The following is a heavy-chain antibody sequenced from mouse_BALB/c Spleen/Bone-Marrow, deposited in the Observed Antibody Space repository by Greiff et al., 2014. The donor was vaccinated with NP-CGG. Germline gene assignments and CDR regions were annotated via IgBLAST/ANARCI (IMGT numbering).Heavy chain of an antibody. D-gene: IGHD2-1*01. J-gene: IGHJ4*01. CDR1: GFTFSSFG. V-gene: IGHV5-17*02. CDR2: ISSGSGTI. CDR3: ARGAWYHAMDY. Sequence: EVQVVESGGGLVQPGGSRKLSCAASGFTFSSFGMHWVRQAPEKGLEWVAYISSGSGTIYYADTVKGRFTISRDNPKNTLFLQMTSLRSEDTAMYYCARGAWYHAMDYWGQGTSVTVSS.